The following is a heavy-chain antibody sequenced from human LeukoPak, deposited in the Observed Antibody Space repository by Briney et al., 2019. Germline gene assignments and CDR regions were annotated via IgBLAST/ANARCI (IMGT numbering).Heavy chain of an antibody. D-gene: IGHD5-18*01. J-gene: IGHJ4*02. CDR2: IWYDGSNK. CDR3: AREGKYSYGPFDY. V-gene: IGHV3-33*01. Sequence: PGGSLRLSCAASGFTFSNHGMHWVRQAPGKGLEWVAVIWYDGSNKYYADSVKGRFTISRDNSKNTLFLQMNSLRAEDTAVYYCAREGKYSYGPFDYWGQGTLVTVSS. CDR1: GFTFSNHG.